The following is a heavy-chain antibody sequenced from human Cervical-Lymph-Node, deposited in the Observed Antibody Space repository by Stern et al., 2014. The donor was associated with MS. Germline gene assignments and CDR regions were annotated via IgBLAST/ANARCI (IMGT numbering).Heavy chain of an antibody. D-gene: IGHD2-15*01. CDR1: GYTFISYG. J-gene: IGHJ4*02. V-gene: IGHV1-18*01. CDR2: VNTYNGDA. Sequence: DQLVESGAEVKKPGASVKVSCKASGYTFISYGISWVRQAPGKGLEWMGWVNTYNGDANYAQKLQGRVTMTTDTSTSTVYMELRSLRSDDTAVYYCARGWELHNWGQGTLVTVSS. CDR3: ARGWELHN.